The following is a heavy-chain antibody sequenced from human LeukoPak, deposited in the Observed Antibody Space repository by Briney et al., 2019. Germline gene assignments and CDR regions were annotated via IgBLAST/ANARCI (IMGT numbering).Heavy chain of an antibody. V-gene: IGHV4-34*01. J-gene: IGHJ4*02. CDR3: ARGGYSYGSPVDY. CDR1: GGSFSGYY. Sequence: TSETLSLTCAVYGGSFSGYYWSWIRQPPGKGLEWIGEINHSGSTNYNPSLKSRVTISVDTSKNQFSLKLSSVTAADTAVYYCARGGYSYGSPVDYWGQGTLVTVSS. CDR2: INHSGST. D-gene: IGHD5-18*01.